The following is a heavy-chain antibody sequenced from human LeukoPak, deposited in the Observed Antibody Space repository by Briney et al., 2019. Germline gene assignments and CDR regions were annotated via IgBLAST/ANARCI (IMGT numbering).Heavy chain of an antibody. V-gene: IGHV1-3*03. CDR3: ARGGSGSYQFSMDV. CDR2: INAGNGNT. Sequence: GGSLRLSCAASGFTFTSYAMHWVRQAPGQRLEWMGWINAGNGNTKYSQEFQGRVTITRDTSASTAYMELSSLRSEDMAVYYCARGGSGSYQFSMDVWGKGTTVTVSS. D-gene: IGHD3-10*01. J-gene: IGHJ6*03. CDR1: GFTFTSYA.